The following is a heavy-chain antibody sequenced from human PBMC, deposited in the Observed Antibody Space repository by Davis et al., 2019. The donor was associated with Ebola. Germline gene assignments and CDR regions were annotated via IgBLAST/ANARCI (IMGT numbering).Heavy chain of an antibody. J-gene: IGHJ4*02. D-gene: IGHD3-10*01. Sequence: GESLKISCAASGFNVGSNYMSWVRQAPGKGLEWVSVIYRGGDIYYADSVRGRFTISRDNSKNTVYLQMNSLRAEDTAVYYCARGLSGSTLTPFDYWGQGTLVTVSS. V-gene: IGHV3-53*01. CDR1: GFNVGSNY. CDR3: ARGLSGSTLTPFDY. CDR2: IYRGGDI.